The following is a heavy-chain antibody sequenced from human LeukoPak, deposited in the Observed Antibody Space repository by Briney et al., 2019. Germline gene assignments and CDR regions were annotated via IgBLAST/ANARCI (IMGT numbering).Heavy chain of an antibody. Sequence: SETLSLTCAVYGGSFSGYYWSWIRQPPGKGLEWIGEINHSGSTNYNPSLKSRVTISVDTSKNQFSLKLSSVTAADTAVYYCARDLGYGGIYDAFDIWGQGTMVTVSS. D-gene: IGHD4-23*01. CDR3: ARDLGYGGIYDAFDI. CDR1: GGSFSGYY. V-gene: IGHV4-34*01. CDR2: INHSGST. J-gene: IGHJ3*02.